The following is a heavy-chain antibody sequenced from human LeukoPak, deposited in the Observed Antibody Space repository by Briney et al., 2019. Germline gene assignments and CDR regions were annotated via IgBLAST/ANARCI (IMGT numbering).Heavy chain of an antibody. V-gene: IGHV3-33*01. Sequence: PGRTLRLSCAAPGFTCSSYGMHWVRQAPGKRLDWVAVIWYDGSKKHYADPRKCQFTISSDNSKNTLYLQMSNLTAEDTAVYYRARDTYNGDCIFDYWGQGTLVTISS. CDR2: IWYDGSKK. D-gene: IGHD2-21*02. J-gene: IGHJ4*02. CDR1: GFTCSSYG. CDR3: ARDTYNGDCIFDY.